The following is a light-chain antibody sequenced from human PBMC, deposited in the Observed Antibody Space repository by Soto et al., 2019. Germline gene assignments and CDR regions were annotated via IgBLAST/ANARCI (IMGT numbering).Light chain of an antibody. CDR3: SSYTNRSTLVL. Sequence: QSVLTQPASVSGSPGQSITSSCTGTSSDVGGYNFVSWYQHHPGKAPKLIIYEVSNRPSGVSNRFSASKSGNTASLTIFGLQAEDEADYYCSSYTNRSTLVLFGGGTKLTVL. CDR2: EVS. CDR1: SSDVGGYNF. J-gene: IGLJ2*01. V-gene: IGLV2-14*01.